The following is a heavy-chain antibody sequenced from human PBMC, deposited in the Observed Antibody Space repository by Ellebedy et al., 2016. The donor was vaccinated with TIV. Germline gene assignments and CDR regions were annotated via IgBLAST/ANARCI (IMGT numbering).Heavy chain of an antibody. J-gene: IGHJ6*02. CDR2: ISYDGSNK. CDR1: GFTFSSYA. V-gene: IGHV3-30*11. Sequence: GESLKISCAASGFTFSSYAMHWVRQAPGQGLEWVAVISYDGSNKYYADSVKGRFTISRDNSKNTLYLQMNSLRAEDTAVYYCARDPFRVAAAWFGMDVWGQGTTVTVSS. CDR3: ARDPFRVAAAWFGMDV. D-gene: IGHD6-13*01.